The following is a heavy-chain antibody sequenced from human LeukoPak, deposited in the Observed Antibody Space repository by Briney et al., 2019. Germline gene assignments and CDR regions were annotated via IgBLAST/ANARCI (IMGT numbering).Heavy chain of an antibody. CDR1: GFTFSRYW. V-gene: IGHV3-7*01. CDR2: IKQDGSEK. Sequence: GGSLRLSCAASGFTFSRYWMSWVRQAPGKGLEWVANIKQDGSEKYYVDSVKDRFTISRDNSKNTLYLQMNSLRAEDTAVYYCAREKQKYSSGWYCLDYWGQGTLVTVSS. D-gene: IGHD6-19*01. CDR3: AREKQKYSSGWYCLDY. J-gene: IGHJ4*02.